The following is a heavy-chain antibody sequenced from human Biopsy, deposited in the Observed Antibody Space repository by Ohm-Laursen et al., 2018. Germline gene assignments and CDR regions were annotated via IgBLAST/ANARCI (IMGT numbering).Heavy chain of an antibody. CDR2: IYYSGST. D-gene: IGHD2/OR15-2a*01. CDR1: GGSISSDY. V-gene: IGHV4-59*01. J-gene: IGHJ6*02. Sequence: TLSLTCTVSGGSISSDYWSWIRQTPGKGLEWIGYIYYSGSTNYNPSLKSRVTISVDTSKNQFSLRLNSVTAADTAVYYCARATNSTGWPYYYFYGMDVWGQGTTVMVSS. CDR3: ARATNSTGWPYYYFYGMDV.